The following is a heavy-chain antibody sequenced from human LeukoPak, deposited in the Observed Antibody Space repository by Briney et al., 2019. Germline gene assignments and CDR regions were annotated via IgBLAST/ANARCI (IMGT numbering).Heavy chain of an antibody. Sequence: GGSLRLSCAASGFTFSSYGMHWVRQAPGKGLEWVSAISGSGGSTYYADSVKGRFTISRDNSKNTLYLQMNSLRAEDTAVYYCAKGYCSSTSCPGGDYWGQGTLVTVSS. CDR3: AKGYCSSTSCPGGDY. CDR2: ISGSGGST. V-gene: IGHV3-23*01. CDR1: GFTFSSYG. D-gene: IGHD2-2*01. J-gene: IGHJ4*02.